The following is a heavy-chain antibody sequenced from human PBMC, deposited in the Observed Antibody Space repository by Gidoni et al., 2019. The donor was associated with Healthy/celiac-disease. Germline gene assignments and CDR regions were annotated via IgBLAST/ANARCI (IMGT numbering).Heavy chain of an antibody. CDR3: ARDCGGDCWPSYYYGMDV. V-gene: IGHV3-48*03. CDR2: ISSSCSTI. CDR1: GFTFRSYE. J-gene: IGHJ6*02. Sequence: EVQLVESGRGLVQPGGSLRPSCEASGFTFRSYEMNWVSQAPGKGREWVSYISSSCSTIYYADSVKGRFTISRDNAKNSLYLQMHSLIAEDTAVYYCARDCGGDCWPSYYYGMDVWGQGTTVTVSS. D-gene: IGHD2-21*02.